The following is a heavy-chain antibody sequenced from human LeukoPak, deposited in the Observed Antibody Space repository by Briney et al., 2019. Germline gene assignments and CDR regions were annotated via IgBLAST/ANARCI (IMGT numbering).Heavy chain of an antibody. Sequence: PSETLSLTCTVSDDSISSYYWSWLRQPPGKGLEWIGYIYYSGSTNYNPSLKSRVTISVDTSKNQFSLKLSSVTAADTAVYYCARDRTYCSGGSCYARKYGPYYYYYGMDVWGQGTTVTVSS. CDR3: ARDRTYCSGGSCYARKYGPYYYYYGMDV. J-gene: IGHJ6*02. CDR1: DDSISSYY. D-gene: IGHD2-15*01. CDR2: IYYSGST. V-gene: IGHV4-59*01.